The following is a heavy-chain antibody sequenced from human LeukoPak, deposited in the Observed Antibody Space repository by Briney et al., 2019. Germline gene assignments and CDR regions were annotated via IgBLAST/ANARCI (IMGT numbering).Heavy chain of an antibody. CDR1: GYTFTSYD. J-gene: IGHJ4*02. D-gene: IGHD6-13*01. CDR3: ARSSGRSSSWYGRKGFDY. V-gene: IGHV1-8*03. Sequence: ASVKVSCKASGYTFTSYDINWVRQATGQGLEWMGWMNPNSGNTGYAQKFQGRVTITRNTSISTAYMELSSLRSEDTAVYYCARSSGRSSSWYGRKGFDYWGQGTLVTVSS. CDR2: MNPNSGNT.